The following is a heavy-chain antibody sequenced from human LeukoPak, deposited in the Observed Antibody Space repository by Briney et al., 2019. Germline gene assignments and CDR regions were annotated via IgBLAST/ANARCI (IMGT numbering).Heavy chain of an antibody. CDR2: ITGSGGYT. V-gene: IGHV3-23*01. J-gene: IGHJ5*02. CDR1: GCTVSSYA. Sequence: PGGSLRPSCAASGCTVSSYAGSWVRQAPGKGLEWVSAITGSGGYTYNADSVKGRFTISRDNSKNTLYLQMNSLRAEDTAVYYCAKVGVAGGYYWFDPWGQGTLVTVSS. D-gene: IGHD6-19*01. CDR3: AKVGVAGGYYWFDP.